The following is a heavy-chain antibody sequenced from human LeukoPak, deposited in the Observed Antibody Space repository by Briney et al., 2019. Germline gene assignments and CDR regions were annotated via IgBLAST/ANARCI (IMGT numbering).Heavy chain of an antibody. D-gene: IGHD3-22*01. CDR1: GYTFTSYY. CDR3: ARGPYYYDSPPAFDI. Sequence: WASVKVSCKASGYTFTSYYMHWVRQAPGQGLEWMGIINPSGGSTSYAQKFQGRVTMARDTSTSTVYMELSSLRSEDTAVYYCARGPYYYDSPPAFDIWGQGTMVTVSS. CDR2: INPSGGST. V-gene: IGHV1-46*01. J-gene: IGHJ3*02.